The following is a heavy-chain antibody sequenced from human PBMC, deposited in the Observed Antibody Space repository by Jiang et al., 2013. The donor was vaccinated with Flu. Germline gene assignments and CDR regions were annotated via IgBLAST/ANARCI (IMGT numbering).Heavy chain of an antibody. CDR2: IYDDGST. CDR3: ARAQKYSGFELPYIDY. CDR1: GGSISSDDYY. D-gene: IGHD5-12*01. J-gene: IGHJ4*02. V-gene: IGHV4-39*07. Sequence: GSGLVKPSETLSLTCTVSGGSISSDDYYWGWIRQSPGKGLEWVGSIYDDGSTYYNPSLKSRVTILVDTSKNRFSLKLSSVTAADTAVYYCARAQKYSGFELPYIDYWGQGTLVTVSS.